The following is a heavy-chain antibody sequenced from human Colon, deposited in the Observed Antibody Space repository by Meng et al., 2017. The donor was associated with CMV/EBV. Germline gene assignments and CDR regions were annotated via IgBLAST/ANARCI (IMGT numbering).Heavy chain of an antibody. J-gene: IGHJ5*02. Sequence: SCKASGYRFSTYDMNWVRQATGQGLEWLGWMSPKSGNTGYAQKFQGRVAMTRNTSISTAYMELSSLTSEDTAVYYCARERGGGFDPWGQGTLVTVSS. V-gene: IGHV1-8*01. CDR3: ARERGGGFDP. CDR2: MSPKSGNT. CDR1: GYRFSTYD. D-gene: IGHD1-26*01.